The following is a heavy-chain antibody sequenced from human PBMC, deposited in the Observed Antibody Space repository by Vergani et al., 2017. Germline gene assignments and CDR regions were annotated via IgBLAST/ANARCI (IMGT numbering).Heavy chain of an antibody. V-gene: IGHV3-9*02. CDR2: ISWNSNSI. CDR3: AKDLGTSSGGGWFDP. D-gene: IGHD6-6*01. J-gene: IGHJ5*02. Sequence: EVQLEESGGGLVLPGRSLRLSCVASGSTSAGYALHWVRQAPGKGLEWVSGISWNSNSIGYADSVKGRFTISRDNAKNSLYLQMNSLRAEDTALYYCAKDLGTSSGGGWFDPWGQGTLVTVSS. CDR1: GSTSAGYA.